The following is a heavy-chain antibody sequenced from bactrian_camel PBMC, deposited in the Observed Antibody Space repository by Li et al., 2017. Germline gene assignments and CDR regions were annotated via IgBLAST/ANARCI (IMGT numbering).Heavy chain of an antibody. J-gene: IGHJ4*01. Sequence: HVQLVESGGASVQAGGNLTLSCTASGNTARNRVWGWFRQAPGLEREGVATIDGDGYTAYKDSVKDRFTISRDNAANTLYLQMNDLKHEDTAVYYCATSFDYRDYDWSRWWDYWGQGTQVTVS. V-gene: IGHV3S53*01. D-gene: IGHD3*01. CDR1: GNTARNRV. CDR3: ATSFDYRDYDWSRWWDY. CDR2: IDGDGYT.